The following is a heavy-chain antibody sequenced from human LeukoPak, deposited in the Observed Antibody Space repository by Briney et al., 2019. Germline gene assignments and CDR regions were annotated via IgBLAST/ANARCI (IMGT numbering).Heavy chain of an antibody. D-gene: IGHD2-2*01. V-gene: IGHV4-4*07. Sequence: PSETLSLTCTVSGGSISSYYWSWIRQPAGKGLEWIGRIYTSGSTNYNPSLKSRVTMSVDTSKNQFSLKLSSVTAADTAVYYCAIFSSPRGGYCSSTSCSNFDYWGQGTLVTVSS. J-gene: IGHJ4*02. CDR3: AIFSSPRGGYCSSTSCSNFDY. CDR1: GGSISSYY. CDR2: IYTSGST.